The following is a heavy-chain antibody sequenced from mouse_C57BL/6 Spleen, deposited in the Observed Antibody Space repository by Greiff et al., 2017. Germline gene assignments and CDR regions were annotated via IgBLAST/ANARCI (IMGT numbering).Heavy chain of an antibody. D-gene: IGHD2-1*01. CDR3: ARWDYGNHFDY. V-gene: IGHV1-80*01. CDR1: GYAFSSYW. Sequence: QVQLQQSGAELVKPGASVKISCKASGYAFSSYWMNWVKQRPGKGLEWIGQIYPGDGDTNYNGKFKGKATLTADKSSSPAYMQVSSLTSEYSAVYFCARWDYGNHFDYWGQGTTLTVSS. J-gene: IGHJ2*01. CDR2: IYPGDGDT.